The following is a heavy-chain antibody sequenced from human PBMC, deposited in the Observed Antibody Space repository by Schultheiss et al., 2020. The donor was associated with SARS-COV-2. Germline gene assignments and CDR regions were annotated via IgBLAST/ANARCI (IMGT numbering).Heavy chain of an antibody. D-gene: IGHD1-26*01. J-gene: IGHJ6*03. CDR2: ISGSGGST. CDR1: GFTFSSYW. Sequence: GGSLRLSCAASGFTFSSYWMHWVRQAPGKGLEWVSAISGSGGSTYYADSVKGRFTISRDNSKNTLYLQMNSLRAEDTAWYYCAKSGGSYSNDYYYYLDVWGKGTTVTVSS. V-gene: IGHV3-23*01. CDR3: AKSGGSYSNDYYYYLDV.